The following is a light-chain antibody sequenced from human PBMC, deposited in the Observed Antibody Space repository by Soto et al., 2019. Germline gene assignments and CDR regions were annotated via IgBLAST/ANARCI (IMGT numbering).Light chain of an antibody. Sequence: EVVLTQYPGTISLSPGETASPSCTPTETVSRNYLAWYQQKPGQAPTLLMYDTSYRATGIPDRFSGSGSVTDFTLTISRLEPEDFAVYYRQQYDDSLHVWTFGKGTKVDIK. CDR3: QQYDDSLHVWT. J-gene: IGKJ1*01. CDR1: ETVSRNY. CDR2: DTS. V-gene: IGKV3-20*01.